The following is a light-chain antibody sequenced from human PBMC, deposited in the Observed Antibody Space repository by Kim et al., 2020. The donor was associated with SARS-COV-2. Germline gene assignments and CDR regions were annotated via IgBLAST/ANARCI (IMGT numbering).Light chain of an antibody. Sequence: EIVLTQSPATLSLSPGERATLSCRASQSVSRYLAWYQQKRGQAPRLLIYDASNRATGIPARFSGSGSGTDFTLTISSLEPEDFAVYYCQQRSNWPPLTFGGGTKVEI. CDR2: DAS. J-gene: IGKJ4*01. CDR3: QQRSNWPPLT. CDR1: QSVSRY. V-gene: IGKV3-11*01.